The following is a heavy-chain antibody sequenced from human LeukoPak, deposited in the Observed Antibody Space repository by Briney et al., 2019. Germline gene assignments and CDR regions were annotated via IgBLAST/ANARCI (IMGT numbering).Heavy chain of an antibody. V-gene: IGHV1-18*04. CDR1: SVAYRESV. Sequence: ASVKVSCKIKSVAYRESVDHGGRRIIKKKLEWMGWISTYNGNTHYVQNLQDRVAMTTDASTSTAFMELRSLRSDDTAVYYCARVLGRQIAVAGDDYWGQGTLVTVSS. D-gene: IGHD6-19*01. J-gene: IGHJ4*02. CDR2: ISTYNGNT. CDR3: ARVLGRQIAVAGDDY.